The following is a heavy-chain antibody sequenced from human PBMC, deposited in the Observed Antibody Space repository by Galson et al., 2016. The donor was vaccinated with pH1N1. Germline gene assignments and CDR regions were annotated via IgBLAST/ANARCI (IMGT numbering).Heavy chain of an antibody. V-gene: IGHV1-18*01. CDR1: GYTLTTYG. J-gene: IGHJ4*02. Sequence: SVKVSCKASGYTLTTYGISWVRQAPGQGLEWMGRISTDNGNTIYAHNLQGRVTLTTDTSTRTAYMELRSLRSDDTAIDYCARDRGRGYSWYGELDHWGQGTLVTVSS. D-gene: IGHD6-13*01. CDR3: ARDRGRGYSWYGELDH. CDR2: ISTDNGNT.